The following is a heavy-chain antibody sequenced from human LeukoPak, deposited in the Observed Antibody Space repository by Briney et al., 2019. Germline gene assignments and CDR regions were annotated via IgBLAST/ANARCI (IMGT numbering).Heavy chain of an antibody. CDR3: ARAPMTTVTTIDY. Sequence: GGSLRLSCAASGFTFDDFGMSWVRQGPGKGLEWVSGINWNGGSTGYADSVKGRFTIFRDNAKKSLYPQMNSLRAEDTALYYCARAPMTTVTTIDYWGQGTLVTVSS. J-gene: IGHJ4*02. D-gene: IGHD4-17*01. CDR2: INWNGGST. V-gene: IGHV3-20*04. CDR1: GFTFDDFG.